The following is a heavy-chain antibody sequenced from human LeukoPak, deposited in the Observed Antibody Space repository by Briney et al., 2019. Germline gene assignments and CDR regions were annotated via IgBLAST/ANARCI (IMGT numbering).Heavy chain of an antibody. D-gene: IGHD2-15*01. Sequence: PSETLSLTCTVSGGSISSYYWSWIRQPAGKGLEWIGRIYTSGSTNYNPSLKSRVTMSVDTSKNQFSLKLSSVTAADTAVYYCARTGEADPDIVVGALYGMDVWGQGTTVTVSS. CDR1: GGSISSYY. CDR2: IYTSGST. J-gene: IGHJ6*02. CDR3: ARTGEADPDIVVGALYGMDV. V-gene: IGHV4-4*07.